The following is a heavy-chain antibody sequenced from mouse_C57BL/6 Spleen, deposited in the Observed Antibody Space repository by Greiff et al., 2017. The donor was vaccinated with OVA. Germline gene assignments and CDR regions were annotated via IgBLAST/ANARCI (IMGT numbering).Heavy chain of an antibody. CDR2: ISSGSSTI. V-gene: IGHV5-17*01. D-gene: IGHD1-1*01. Sequence: EVKLMGSGGGLVKPGGSLKLSCAASGFTFSDYGMHWVRQAPEKGLEWVAYISSGSSTIYYADTVKGRFTISRDNAKNTLFLQLTSLRSEDTAVYYCARRDYYGSRLDDWGQGTTLTVSS. CDR1: GFTFSDYG. J-gene: IGHJ2*01. CDR3: ARRDYYGSRLDD.